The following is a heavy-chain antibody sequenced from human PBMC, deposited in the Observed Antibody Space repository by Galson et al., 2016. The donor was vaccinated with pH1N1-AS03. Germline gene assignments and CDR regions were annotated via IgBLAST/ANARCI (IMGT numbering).Heavy chain of an antibody. CDR3: ARDNGDVKSGRKDWFDT. V-gene: IGHV1-46*01. Sequence: SVKVSCKASGYTFTMYYMHWVRQVPGQGLEWMGMINPSGGYTSHAQKFQGRVTMTRDTSTTTIYMELSGLRSEDTAIYYCARDNGDVKSGRKDWFDTWGQGTLVTVSS. J-gene: IGHJ5*02. CDR1: GYTFTMYY. CDR2: INPSGGYT. D-gene: IGHD3-10*01.